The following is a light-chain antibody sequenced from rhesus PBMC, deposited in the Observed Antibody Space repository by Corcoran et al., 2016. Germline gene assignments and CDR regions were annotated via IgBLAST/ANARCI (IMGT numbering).Light chain of an antibody. CDR1: QGISRY. Sequence: DIQMTQSPTSLSASVGDTVTITCRASQGISRYLNWFQKKPGKATKLLIYAATTLQSGVPSRFSGSGSGTYFTLTISSLQPEDFATYYCQQYKSYPYSFGQGTKVEIK. CDR3: QQYKSYPYS. CDR2: AAT. V-gene: IGKV1-28*02. J-gene: IGKJ2*01.